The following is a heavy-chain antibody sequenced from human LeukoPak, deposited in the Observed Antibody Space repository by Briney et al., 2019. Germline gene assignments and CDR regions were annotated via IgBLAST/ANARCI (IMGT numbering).Heavy chain of an antibody. Sequence: GGSLRLSCVASGVSFSDYWMRWDRQAPGKGLEWVGNIREDGNEKNYVDSVKGRFTISRDNAKNSLYLEMNSLRVDDTAIYYCARDSNGRDYDTWLWGQGTLVTVSS. D-gene: IGHD3-9*01. CDR2: IREDGNEK. J-gene: IGHJ4*02. CDR1: GVSFSDYW. CDR3: ARDSNGRDYDTWL. V-gene: IGHV3-7*01.